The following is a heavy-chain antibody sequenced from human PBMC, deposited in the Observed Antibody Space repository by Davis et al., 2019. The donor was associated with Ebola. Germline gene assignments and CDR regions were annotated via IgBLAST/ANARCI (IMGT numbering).Heavy chain of an antibody. Sequence: MPSATLSLTSAVYGGSFSGYSWSWIPQPPGKGLEWIGEINHSGSTNYNPSLKIRVTISVDTSKNQFSLKLNSVTAADTAVYYCARGYYGGWLDPWGQGTLVTVSS. CDR2: INHSGST. D-gene: IGHD3-10*01. V-gene: IGHV4-34*01. CDR3: ARGYYGGWLDP. CDR1: GGSFSGYS. J-gene: IGHJ5*02.